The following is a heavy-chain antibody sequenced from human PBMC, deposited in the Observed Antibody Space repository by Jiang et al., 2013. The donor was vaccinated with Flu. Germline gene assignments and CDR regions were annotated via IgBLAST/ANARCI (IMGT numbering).Heavy chain of an antibody. CDR1: GGSFSGYY. CDR2: INHSGST. Sequence: LLKPSETLSLTCAVYGGSFSGYYWSWIRQPPGKGLEWIGEINHSGSTNYNPSLKSRVTISVDTSKNQFSLKLSSVTAADTAVYYCARTTAKEQQLGWFDPWGQGTLVTVSS. D-gene: IGHD6-13*01. V-gene: IGHV4-34*01. CDR3: ARTTAKEQQLGWFDP. J-gene: IGHJ5*02.